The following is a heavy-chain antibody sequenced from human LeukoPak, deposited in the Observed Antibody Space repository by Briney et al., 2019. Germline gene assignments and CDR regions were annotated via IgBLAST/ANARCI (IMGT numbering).Heavy chain of an antibody. V-gene: IGHV4-39*07. CDR2: IYYSGST. CDR3: ARDSEDGFDY. Sequence: PSETLSLTCTVSGGSISSSSHYWGWIRQPPGKGLEWIGSIYYSGSTYYNPSLKSRVTISVDTSKNQFSLKLSSVTAADTAVFYCARDSEDGFDYWGQGTLVTVSS. J-gene: IGHJ4*02. CDR1: GGSISSSSHY. D-gene: IGHD5-24*01.